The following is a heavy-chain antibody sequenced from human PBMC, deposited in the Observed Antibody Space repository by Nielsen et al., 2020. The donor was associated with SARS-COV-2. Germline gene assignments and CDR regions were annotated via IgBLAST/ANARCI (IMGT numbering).Heavy chain of an antibody. J-gene: IGHJ6*02. CDR1: GFTLKPYG. Sequence: GGSLRLSCVAFGFTLKPYGMHWVRQAPGKGLEWVALISYDGSAKYYADSVKGRFTMSRDNSKNTLYLQMNSLGADDTAIYYCTRRVAGGTMDVWGQGTTVTVSS. CDR2: ISYDGSAK. D-gene: IGHD6-19*01. CDR3: TRRVAGGTMDV. V-gene: IGHV3-30*03.